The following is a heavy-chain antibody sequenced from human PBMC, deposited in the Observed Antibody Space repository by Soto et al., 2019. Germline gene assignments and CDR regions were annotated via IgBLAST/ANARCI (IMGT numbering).Heavy chain of an antibody. V-gene: IGHV3-15*01. D-gene: IGHD4-17*01. CDR1: GFTFSNAW. CDR2: IKSKTDGGTT. J-gene: IGHJ4*02. CDR3: TTEVPDYGDYGYYFDY. Sequence: EVQLVESGGGLVKPGGSLRLSCAASGFTFSNAWMSWVRQAPGKGLEWVGRIKSKTDGGTTDYAAPVKGRFTISRDDSKNTRYLQMNSLKTEDTAVYYCTTEVPDYGDYGYYFDYWGQGTLVTVSS.